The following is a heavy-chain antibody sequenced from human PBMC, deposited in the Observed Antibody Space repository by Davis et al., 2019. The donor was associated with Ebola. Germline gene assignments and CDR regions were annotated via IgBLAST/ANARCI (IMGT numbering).Heavy chain of an antibody. Sequence: PSETLSLTCSVSGGAIRSYYWSWIRQPPGKGLEWIGYIYYSGSTNYNPSLKSRVTISVDTSKNQSSLKLSSVTAADTAVYYCARHLPPYSTSPPFDYWGQGTLVTVSS. CDR1: GGAIRSYY. CDR2: IYYSGST. J-gene: IGHJ4*02. V-gene: IGHV4-59*08. CDR3: ARHLPPYSTSPPFDY. D-gene: IGHD6-6*01.